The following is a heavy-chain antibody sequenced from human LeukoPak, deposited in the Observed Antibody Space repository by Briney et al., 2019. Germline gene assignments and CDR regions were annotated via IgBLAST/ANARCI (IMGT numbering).Heavy chain of an antibody. Sequence: GASVKVSCKASGYTFTSYDINWVRQATGQGLEWMGWMNPNSGNTGYAQKFQGRVTMTRNTSISTAYMELSSLRSEDTAVYYCARGLYYYDSSGYYYSYFDYWGQATLVTVSS. CDR2: MNPNSGNT. CDR1: GYTFTSYD. CDR3: ARGLYYYDSSGYYYSYFDY. D-gene: IGHD3-22*01. V-gene: IGHV1-8*01. J-gene: IGHJ4*02.